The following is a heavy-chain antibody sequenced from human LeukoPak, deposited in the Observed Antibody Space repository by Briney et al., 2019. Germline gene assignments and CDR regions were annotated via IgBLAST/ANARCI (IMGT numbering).Heavy chain of an antibody. CDR1: GGSVSSGSYY. CDR3: ARGTYGDYVISAFDI. Sequence: PSETLSLTCTVSGGSVSSGSYYWSWIRQPPGKGLEWIGYIYYSGSTNYNPSLKSRVTISVDTSKNQFSLKLSSVTAADTAVYYCARGTYGDYVISAFDIWGQGTMVTVSS. V-gene: IGHV4-61*01. J-gene: IGHJ3*02. CDR2: IYYSGST. D-gene: IGHD4-17*01.